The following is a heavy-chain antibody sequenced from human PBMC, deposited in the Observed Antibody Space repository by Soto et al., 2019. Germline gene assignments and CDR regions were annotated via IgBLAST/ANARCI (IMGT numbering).Heavy chain of an antibody. CDR1: GGTFKTYT. CDR2: IIPMYDSA. Sequence: QVQLVQSGAELKKPGSSVNVSCAASGGTFKTYTINWVRQAPEQGLEWIGQIIPMYDSANYAQRFQGRVTISADKSTNIAYMELSGLRSEVTALYYCATWRTYSGSYCFDYWGQGTLVSVSS. CDR3: ATWRTYSGSYCFDY. D-gene: IGHD1-26*01. V-gene: IGHV1-69*06. J-gene: IGHJ4*02.